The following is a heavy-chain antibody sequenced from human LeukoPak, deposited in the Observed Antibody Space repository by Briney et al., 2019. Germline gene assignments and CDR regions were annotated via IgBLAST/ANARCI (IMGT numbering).Heavy chain of an antibody. V-gene: IGHV3-30*04. D-gene: IGHD3-9*01. CDR3: ARGVLDDYDILTGYFIAGFGYFDY. Sequence: KPGGSLRLSCAASGFTFSRSAMHWVRQAPGKGLEWVAVISYDGSNKYYADSVKGRFTISRDNSKNTLYLQMNSLRAEDTAVYYCARGVLDDYDILTGYFIAGFGYFDYWGQGTLVTVSS. J-gene: IGHJ4*02. CDR2: ISYDGSNK. CDR1: GFTFSRSA.